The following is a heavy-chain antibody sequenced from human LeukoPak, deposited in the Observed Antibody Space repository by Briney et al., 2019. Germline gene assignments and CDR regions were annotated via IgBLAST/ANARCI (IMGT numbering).Heavy chain of an antibody. CDR1: GFTFSSYG. J-gene: IGHJ4*02. CDR2: IWYDGGRK. CDR3: ARDLGNVGYFLDY. D-gene: IGHD3-22*01. V-gene: IGHV3-33*01. Sequence: GRSLTLSCAAPGFTFSSYGMHWVRQAPGKGLEWVAVIWYDGGRKYYAESVKGRFTISRDSPKNTLYLQMNSLRAEDTAVYYCARDLGNVGYFLDYRGQGTLVTVSS.